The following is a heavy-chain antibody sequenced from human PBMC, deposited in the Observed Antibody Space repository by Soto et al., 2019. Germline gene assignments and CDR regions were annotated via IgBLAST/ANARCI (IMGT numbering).Heavy chain of an antibody. V-gene: IGHV3-30*18. Sequence: QVQLVESGGGVVQPGRSLRLSCAASGFTFSIYGMHWVRQAPGEGLEWVALISYDGSNKYYADCVKGRFTISRDYSKNTLYLQMNNLRAEDTAVYYCAKGPAIVLVPAAMNYYYGMDVWGQGTTVTVSS. CDR2: ISYDGSNK. CDR1: GFTFSIYG. CDR3: AKGPAIVLVPAAMNYYYGMDV. J-gene: IGHJ6*02. D-gene: IGHD2-2*01.